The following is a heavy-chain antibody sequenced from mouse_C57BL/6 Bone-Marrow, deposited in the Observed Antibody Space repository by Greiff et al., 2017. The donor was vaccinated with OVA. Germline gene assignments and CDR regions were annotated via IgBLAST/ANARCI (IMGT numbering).Heavy chain of an antibody. CDR3: ARNNGVLNWYVDV. Sequence: VKLMESGPGLVQPSQSLSITCTVSGFSLTSYGVHWVRQSPGKGLEWLGVIWSGGSTDYNAAFISRLSISKDNSKSQVFFKMNSLQADDTAIDYCARNNGVLNWYVDVWGTGTTVTVSS. CDR2: IWSGGST. J-gene: IGHJ1*03. CDR1: GFSLTSYG. V-gene: IGHV2-2*01.